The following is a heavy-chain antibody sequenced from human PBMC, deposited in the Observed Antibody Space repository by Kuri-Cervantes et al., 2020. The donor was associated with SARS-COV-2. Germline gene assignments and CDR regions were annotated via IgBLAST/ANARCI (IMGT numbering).Heavy chain of an antibody. D-gene: IGHD1-26*01. V-gene: IGHV4-59*01. CDR3: ARATVGATRENHEFDY. Sequence: SETLSLTCTVSGGSLSGYYWSWIWQTPGKGLEWLGYIYYSGNTNYNPSLKSRLTISVDTSKRQFSLELRSLTAADTAFYYCARATVGATRENHEFDYWGQGTLVTVSS. CDR2: IYYSGNT. J-gene: IGHJ4*02. CDR1: GGSLSGYY.